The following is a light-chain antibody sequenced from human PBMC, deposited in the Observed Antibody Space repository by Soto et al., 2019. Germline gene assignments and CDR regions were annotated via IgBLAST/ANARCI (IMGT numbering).Light chain of an antibody. CDR2: EVS. CDR1: SSDVGGYNY. Sequence: SVLTQPASVSGPPGQSTNISCTGTSSDVGGYNYVSGYQQHPGKAPKLMLYEVSNRPSGVSNRFPGSKSGNTASLTISGLQDEGEPEYYSRSYTSSTAVYVVGRATKVTV. J-gene: IGLJ6*01. CDR3: RSYTSSTAVYV. V-gene: IGLV2-14*01.